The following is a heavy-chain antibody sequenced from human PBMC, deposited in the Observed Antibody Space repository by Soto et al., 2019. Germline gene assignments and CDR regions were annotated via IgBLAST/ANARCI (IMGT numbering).Heavy chain of an antibody. CDR1: GGSISSYY. Sequence: QVQLQESGPGLVKPSETLSLTCTVSGGSISSYYWSWIRQPPGKGLEWIGYIYYSGITDYNPSLRSRVTTSVGTSRGQFSLTLTSVPAADTAVYYCARGGGVYYFDYWGQGTLVTVSS. CDR3: ARGGGVYYFDY. CDR2: IYYSGIT. D-gene: IGHD2-8*02. J-gene: IGHJ4*02. V-gene: IGHV4-59*01.